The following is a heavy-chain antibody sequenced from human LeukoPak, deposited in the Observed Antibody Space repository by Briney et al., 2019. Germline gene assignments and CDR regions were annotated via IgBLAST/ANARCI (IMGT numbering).Heavy chain of an antibody. V-gene: IGHV3-23*01. J-gene: IGHJ4*02. D-gene: IGHD3-22*01. Sequence: GGSLRLSCTGSGFTFRTYAFSWDRQAPGKGLEWVSATGSNGVTYHADSVKGRFTISRDNSKNALYLQMNGLRADDTAVYYCGIRDTSDYYVFWGQGTLVTVSS. CDR2: TGSNGVT. CDR3: GIRDTSDYYVF. CDR1: GFTFRTYA.